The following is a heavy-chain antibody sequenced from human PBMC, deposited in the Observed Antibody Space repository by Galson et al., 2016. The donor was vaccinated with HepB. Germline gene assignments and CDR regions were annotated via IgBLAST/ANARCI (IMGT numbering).Heavy chain of an antibody. CDR2: IYSLGIT. Sequence: SLRLSCAASGFSVRSSFMSWVRQAPGKGLAWVSVIYSLGITKYADSVKGRFTISRDNSKNALFLQMNFVTFEDTAVYYCARQVDWWDDWLSWGQGTLVTVSS. J-gene: IGHJ5*02. D-gene: IGHD2-8*02. CDR1: GFSVRSSF. V-gene: IGHV3-53*01. CDR3: ARQVDWWDDWLS.